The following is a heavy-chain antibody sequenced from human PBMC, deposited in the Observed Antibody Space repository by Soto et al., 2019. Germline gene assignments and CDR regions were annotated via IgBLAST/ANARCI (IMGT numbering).Heavy chain of an antibody. V-gene: IGHV3-23*01. J-gene: IGHJ5*02. CDR1: GFTFSSYA. CDR3: EKAAVAGDGVWLAHA. D-gene: IGHD4-17*01. Sequence: EVQLLESGGGLVQPGGSLRLSCAASGFTFSSYAMIWIRQVPGKGLEWVSGLYGSGRGIHYADSVKGRFTISRDNSAYAVYLQMNNLRVEDTAVYYCEKAAVAGDGVWLAHAWVRGTAVTVSS. CDR2: LYGSGRGI.